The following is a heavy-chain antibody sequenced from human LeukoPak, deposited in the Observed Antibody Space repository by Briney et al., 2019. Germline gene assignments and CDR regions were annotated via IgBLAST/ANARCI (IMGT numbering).Heavy chain of an antibody. Sequence: GESLKISCKGPGYSFTSYWIGWVRQMPGKGLEWMGIIYPGDSDTRYSPSFQGQVTISADKSISTAYLQWSSLKASDTAMYYCARQRASSSWVTYYFDYWGQGTLVTVSS. J-gene: IGHJ4*02. CDR3: ARQRASSSWVTYYFDY. D-gene: IGHD6-13*01. CDR1: GYSFTSYW. V-gene: IGHV5-51*01. CDR2: IYPGDSDT.